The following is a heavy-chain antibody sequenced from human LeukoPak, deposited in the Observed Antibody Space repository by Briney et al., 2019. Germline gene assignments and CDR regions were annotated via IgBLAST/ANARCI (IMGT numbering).Heavy chain of an antibody. Sequence: GGSRRLSCAASGFTFGNFWMHWIRQGPGKGLLWVARINGDGSYADYAESVQGRFTVSRDNAKNTLYLQMDSLRVEDTAVYYCVSGTAAVAPAMTYWGRGTLVTVSS. CDR3: VSGTAAVAPAMTY. J-gene: IGHJ4*02. V-gene: IGHV3-74*01. CDR1: GFTFGNFW. D-gene: IGHD2-15*01. CDR2: INGDGSYA.